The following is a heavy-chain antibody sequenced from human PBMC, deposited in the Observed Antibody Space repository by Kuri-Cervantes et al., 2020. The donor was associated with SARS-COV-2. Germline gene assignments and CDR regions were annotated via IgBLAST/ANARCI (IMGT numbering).Heavy chain of an antibody. J-gene: IGHJ4*02. CDR1: GFTFSSYA. CDR3: AKDLISASYFGSGSPDY. V-gene: IGHV3-64*04. CDR2: ISSNGAT. Sequence: GESLKISCSASGFTFSSYAMHWVRQAPGKGLEYVSAISSNGATYYAGSVKGRFTISRDNSASTMFLQMNSLRAEDTALYFCAKDLISASYFGSGSPDYWGLGTLVTVSS. D-gene: IGHD3-10*01.